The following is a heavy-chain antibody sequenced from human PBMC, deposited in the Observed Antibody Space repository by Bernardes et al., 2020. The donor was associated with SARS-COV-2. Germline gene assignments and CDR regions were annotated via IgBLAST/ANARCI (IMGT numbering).Heavy chain of an antibody. V-gene: IGHV1-2*02. D-gene: IGHD2-21*02. J-gene: IGHJ4*02. CDR1: GYTFTDYF. CDR3: ARTRTTISTTGIPVDY. CDR2: INPNTGDT. Sequence: ASVKVSCKASGYTFTDYFIHWLRQAPGQRLEWMGWINPNTGDTNYVQKFQGRVTMTRDTSITTAYMELSWLGSDDTAIYYCARTRTTISTTGIPVDYWGQGTLVTVSS.